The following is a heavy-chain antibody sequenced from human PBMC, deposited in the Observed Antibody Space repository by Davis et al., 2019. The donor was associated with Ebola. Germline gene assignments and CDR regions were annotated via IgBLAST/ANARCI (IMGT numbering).Heavy chain of an antibody. V-gene: IGHV3-21*01. J-gene: IGHJ5*02. D-gene: IGHD2-2*01. CDR1: GFTFSSYS. CDR3: ARVAVVVVPASNWFDP. CDR2: ISSSSYI. Sequence: GESLKISCAASGFTFSSYSMNWVRQAPGKGLEWVSSISSSSYIYYADSVKGRFTISRDNAKNSLYLQMNSLRAEDTAVYYCARVAVVVVPASNWFDPWGQGTLVTVSS.